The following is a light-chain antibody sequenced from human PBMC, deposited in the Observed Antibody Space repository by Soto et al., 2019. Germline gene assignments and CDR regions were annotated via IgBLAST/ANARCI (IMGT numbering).Light chain of an antibody. CDR3: MQVLQTPLT. CDR1: QSLLQSKGYKY. J-gene: IGKJ4*01. V-gene: IGKV2-28*01. Sequence: DIVMTQSPLSLPVTPGEPASISCRSSQSLLQSKGYKYLDWYLQKPGQSPQLLIYLGSNRASGVPERFSGSGSGTDFTLKISRVEAEDVGVYYCMQVLQTPLTFGGGTKVEIK. CDR2: LGS.